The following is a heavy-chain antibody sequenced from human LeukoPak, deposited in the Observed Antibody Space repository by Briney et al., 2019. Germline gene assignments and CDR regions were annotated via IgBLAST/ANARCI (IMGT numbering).Heavy chain of an antibody. CDR3: ARVGYSGYGLFDY. Sequence: SETLSLTCTVSGGSISSYYWSWIRQPPGKGLEWIGYIYYSGSTYYNPSLKSRVTISVDTSKDQFSLKLSSVTAADTAVYYCARVGYSGYGLFDYWGQGTLVTVSS. CDR1: GGSISSYY. V-gene: IGHV4-59*12. CDR2: IYYSGST. D-gene: IGHD5-12*01. J-gene: IGHJ4*02.